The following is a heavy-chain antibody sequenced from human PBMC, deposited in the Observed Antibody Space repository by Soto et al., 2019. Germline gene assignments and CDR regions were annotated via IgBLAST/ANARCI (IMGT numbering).Heavy chain of an antibody. D-gene: IGHD2-15*01. CDR1: GFTFNSYL. CDR3: ARGLRGGYGMDV. CDR2: INMDGSTT. V-gene: IGHV3-74*03. Sequence: EVQLVESGGGIVQPGGSLRLSCAASGFTFNSYLIHWVRQAPGKGLVWVSRINMDGSTTTYADSVKGRFTISRDNAKNMVYVQMNSMRAEDTDVYYCARGLRGGYGMDVWGQGTTVTVSS. J-gene: IGHJ6*02.